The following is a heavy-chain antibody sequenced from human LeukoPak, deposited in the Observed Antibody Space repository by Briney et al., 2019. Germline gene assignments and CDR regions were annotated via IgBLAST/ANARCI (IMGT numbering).Heavy chain of an antibody. CDR1: GFTFGNYW. V-gene: IGHV3-7*01. Sequence: GGSLRLSCVASGFTFGNYWMTWVRQAPGKGLEWVANIKTDGSLVYYVDSVKGRFTISRDNAKNSLYLQMNSLRAEDTAVYYCAKDIYGGNWPNDYWGQGTLVTVSS. D-gene: IGHD4-23*01. CDR2: IKTDGSLV. J-gene: IGHJ4*02. CDR3: AKDIYGGNWPNDY.